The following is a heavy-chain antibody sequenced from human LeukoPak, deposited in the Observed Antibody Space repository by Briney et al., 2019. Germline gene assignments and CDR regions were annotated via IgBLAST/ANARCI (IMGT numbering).Heavy chain of an antibody. D-gene: IGHD1-7*01. V-gene: IGHV1-69*06. J-gene: IGHJ4*02. CDR3: ARDHGWNYVGAAYY. CDR2: IIPIFGTA. Sequence: SVKVSCKASGGTFSSYAISWVRQAPGQGLEWMGGIIPIFGTANYAQKFQGRVTITADKSTSTAYMELSSLRSEDTAVYYCARDHGWNYVGAAYYWGQGTLVTVSS. CDR1: GGTFSSYA.